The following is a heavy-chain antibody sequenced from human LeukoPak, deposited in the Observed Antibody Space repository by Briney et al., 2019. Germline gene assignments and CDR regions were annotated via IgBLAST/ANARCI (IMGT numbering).Heavy chain of an antibody. CDR2: IYYSGST. CDR1: GGSVSSGSYY. CDR3: ARNWEAGDWFDP. J-gene: IGHJ5*02. V-gene: IGHV4-61*01. Sequence: SETLPLTCTVSGGSVSSGSYYWSWIRQPPGKGLEWIGYIYYSGSTNYNPSLKSRVTISVDTSKNQFSLKLSSVTAADTAVYYCARNWEAGDWFDPWGQGTLVTVSS. D-gene: IGHD6-13*01.